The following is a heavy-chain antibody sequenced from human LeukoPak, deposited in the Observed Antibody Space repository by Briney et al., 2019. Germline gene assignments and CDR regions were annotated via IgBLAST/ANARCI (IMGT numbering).Heavy chain of an antibody. CDR1: GFTFSGSA. CDR2: IRSKANSYAT. J-gene: IGHJ6*03. CDR3: TRHNSSSWYGGYYYMDV. Sequence: GGSLKLSCAASGFTFSGSAMHWVRQASGKGLEWVGRIRSKANSYATAYAASVKGRFTISRDDSKNTAYLQMNSLKTEDTAVYYCTRHNSSSWYGGYYYMDVWGKGTTVTVSS. V-gene: IGHV3-73*01. D-gene: IGHD6-13*01.